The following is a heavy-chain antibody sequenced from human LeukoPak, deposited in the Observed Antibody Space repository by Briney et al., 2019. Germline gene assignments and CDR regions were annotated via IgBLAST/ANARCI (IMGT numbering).Heavy chain of an antibody. CDR3: ASSKYQPLLFDY. J-gene: IGHJ4*02. V-gene: IGHV3-30-3*02. D-gene: IGHD2-2*01. CDR2: ISYDGSNK. CDR1: GFTFSSYA. Sequence: PGGSLRLSCAVSGFTFSSYAMHWVRQAPGKGLEWVAVISYDGSNKYYADSVKGRFTISRDNSKNTLYLQMNSLRAEDTAVYYCASSKYQPLLFDYWGQGTLVTVSS.